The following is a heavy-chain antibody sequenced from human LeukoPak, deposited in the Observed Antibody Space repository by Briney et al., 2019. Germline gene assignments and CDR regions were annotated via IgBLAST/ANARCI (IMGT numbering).Heavy chain of an antibody. CDR1: GGSFSGYY. V-gene: IGHV4-34*01. D-gene: IGHD6-13*01. Sequence: SETLSLTCAVYGGSFSGYYWSWIRQPPGKGLEWVGEINHSGSTNYNPSLKSRVTISVDTSKNQFSLKLSSVTAADTAVYYCARGSRMSSWYWGQGALVTVSS. CDR2: INHSGST. J-gene: IGHJ4*02. CDR3: ARGSRMSSWY.